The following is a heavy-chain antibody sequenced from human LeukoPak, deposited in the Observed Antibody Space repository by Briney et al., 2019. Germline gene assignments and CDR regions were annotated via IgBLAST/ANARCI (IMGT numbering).Heavy chain of an antibody. J-gene: IGHJ5*02. CDR3: ARARGGGCSSTSCPLYDP. Sequence: VASVAVSFKASGYTFTVYYMHWVRQAPGQGLEWMGWINPKSGGTNYAQNFQGRVTMTRDTSISTAYMELTRLTSDDTAVYYCARARGGGCSSTSCPLYDPWGQGTLVTVSS. CDR2: INPKSGGT. CDR1: GYTFTVYY. D-gene: IGHD2-2*01. V-gene: IGHV1-2*02.